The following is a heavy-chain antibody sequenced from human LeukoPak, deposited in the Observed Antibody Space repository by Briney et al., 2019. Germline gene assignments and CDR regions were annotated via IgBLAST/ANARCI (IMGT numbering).Heavy chain of an antibody. V-gene: IGHV4-59*12. Sequence: SETLSLTCTVSGGSISSYYWSWIRQPPGKGLEWIGYIYYSGSTNYNPSLKSRVTISVDTSKNQFSLKLSSVTAADTAVYYCARGEAAAAADWYFDLWGRGTLVTVSS. J-gene: IGHJ2*01. D-gene: IGHD6-13*01. CDR3: ARGEAAAAADWYFDL. CDR2: IYYSGST. CDR1: GGSISSYY.